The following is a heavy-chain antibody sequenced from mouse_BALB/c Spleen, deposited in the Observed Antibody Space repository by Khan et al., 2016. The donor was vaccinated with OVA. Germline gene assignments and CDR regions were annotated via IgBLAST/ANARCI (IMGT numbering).Heavy chain of an antibody. CDR1: GYTFTSYW. Sequence: QVRLQQSGAELVRSGASVKLSCKASGYTFTSYWINWVKQRPGQGLEWIGNIYPSDSYTDYNQKFKDKATLTVDKSSSTAYMQLRSPTSEDSAVYCCKRHGSSYDAMDYWGQGTSVTVSS. D-gene: IGHD1-1*01. CDR3: KRHGSSYDAMDY. CDR2: IYPSDSYT. V-gene: IGHV1-69*02. J-gene: IGHJ4*01.